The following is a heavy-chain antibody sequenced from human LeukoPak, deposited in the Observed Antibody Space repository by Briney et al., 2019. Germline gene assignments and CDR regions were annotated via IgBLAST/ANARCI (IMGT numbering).Heavy chain of an antibody. J-gene: IGHJ3*02. V-gene: IGHV4-59*01. Sequence: SETLSLTCTVSGGSISSYYWSWIRQPPGKGLEWIGYIYYSGSTNYNPSLKSRVTISVDTSKNQFSLKLSSVTAADTAVYYCARGSGYDSGGAAFDIWGQGTMVTVSS. CDR3: ARGSGYDSGGAAFDI. D-gene: IGHD5-12*01. CDR1: GGSISSYY. CDR2: IYYSGST.